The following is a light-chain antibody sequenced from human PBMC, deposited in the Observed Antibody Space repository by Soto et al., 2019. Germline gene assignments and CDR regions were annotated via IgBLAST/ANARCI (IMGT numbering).Light chain of an antibody. CDR1: SSDIGVYNY. CDR3: SSFRSSSAPVYV. V-gene: IGLV2-14*01. Sequence: QSALTQIASVSGSPGQSITISCTGTSSDIGVYNYVSWYQQHPGKAPELMIYDVSNRPSGVSNRCSGSKSGNTASLTISGLQAEDEADYYCSSFRSSSAPVYVFGTGTKVTVL. CDR2: DVS. J-gene: IGLJ1*01.